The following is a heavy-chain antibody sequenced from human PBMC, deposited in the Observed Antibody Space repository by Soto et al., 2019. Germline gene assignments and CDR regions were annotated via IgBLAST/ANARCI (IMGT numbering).Heavy chain of an antibody. CDR2: IYHSGST. J-gene: IGHJ6*02. V-gene: IGHV4-4*02. CDR3: ERDRIAAAGTSSYYYYGMDV. D-gene: IGHD6-13*01. CDR1: GGSISSSNW. Sequence: QVQLQESGPGLVKPSGTLSLTCAVSGGSISSSNWWSWVRQPPGKGLEWIGEIYHSGSTNYNPSLKSRRTISVDKSKNQFSLKLSAVTAAETAVYYCERDRIAAAGTSSYYYYGMDVWGQGTTVTVSS.